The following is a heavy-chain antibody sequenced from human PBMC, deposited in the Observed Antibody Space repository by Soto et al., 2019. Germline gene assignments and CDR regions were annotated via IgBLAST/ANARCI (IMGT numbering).Heavy chain of an antibody. Sequence: QITLKESGPTLVKPTQTLTLTCTFSGFSLSTSGVGVGWIRQPPGKALEWLALIYWDDDKRYNPSLKSRLTITKDTAQNQVVLTMTNMDPVDTATYYCAHKVDYYYRSGYSEGPYFDYWGQGTLVTVSS. J-gene: IGHJ4*02. V-gene: IGHV2-5*02. CDR2: IYWDDDK. CDR1: GFSLSTSGVG. D-gene: IGHD3-22*01. CDR3: AHKVDYYYRSGYSEGPYFDY.